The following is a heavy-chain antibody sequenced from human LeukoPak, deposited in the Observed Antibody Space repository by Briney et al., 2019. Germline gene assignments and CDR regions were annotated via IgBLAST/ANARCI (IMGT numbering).Heavy chain of an antibody. V-gene: IGHV5-51*01. CDR2: IYPGDSDT. Sequence: GESLKISCKGSGYSFTSYWIGWVRQMPGKGLEWMGIIYPGDSDTRYRPSFQGQVTISADKSISTVFLQWSSLRASDTAVYYCARRRYGDYQDFFDYWGQGTVVTVSS. J-gene: IGHJ4*02. CDR3: ARRRYGDYQDFFDY. D-gene: IGHD4-17*01. CDR1: GYSFTSYW.